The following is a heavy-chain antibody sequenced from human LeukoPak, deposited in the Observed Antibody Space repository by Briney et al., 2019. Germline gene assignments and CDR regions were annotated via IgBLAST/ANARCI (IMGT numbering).Heavy chain of an antibody. CDR2: IIPIFGTA. Sequence: SVKVSCKASGGTFSSYTINWVRQAPGQGLEWMGGIIPIFGTANYAQKFQGRVTITADESTSTAYMELSSLRSEDTAVYYCARANMVRGVGLFFDRNWFDPWGQGTLVTVSS. V-gene: IGHV1-69*13. J-gene: IGHJ5*02. D-gene: IGHD3-10*01. CDR1: GGTFSSYT. CDR3: ARANMVRGVGLFFDRNWFDP.